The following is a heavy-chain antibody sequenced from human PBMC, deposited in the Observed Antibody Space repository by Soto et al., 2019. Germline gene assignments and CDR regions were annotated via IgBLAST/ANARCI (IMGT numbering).Heavy chain of an antibody. V-gene: IGHV5-10-1*01. Sequence: GESLKISCKGSGYSFTSYWISWVRQMPGEGLEWMGRIDPSDSYTNYSPSFQGHVTISADKSISTAYLQWSSLKASDTAMYYCARFEPTLAAAGYYYYGMDVWGQGTTVTVSS. D-gene: IGHD6-13*01. CDR1: GYSFTSYW. CDR3: ARFEPTLAAAGYYYYGMDV. J-gene: IGHJ6*02. CDR2: IDPSDSYT.